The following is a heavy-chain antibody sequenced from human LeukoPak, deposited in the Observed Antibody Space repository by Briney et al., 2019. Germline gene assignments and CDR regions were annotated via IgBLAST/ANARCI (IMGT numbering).Heavy chain of an antibody. D-gene: IGHD2-15*01. V-gene: IGHV4-59*01. Sequence: SETLSLTCTVSGGSISSYYWSWIRQPPGKGLEWIGYIYYSGSTNYNPSLKSRVTISVDTSKNQFSLKLSSVTAADTAVYYCARVSGEAATNWFDPWGQGTVVTVSS. J-gene: IGHJ5*02. CDR3: ARVSGEAATNWFDP. CDR2: IYYSGST. CDR1: GGSISSYY.